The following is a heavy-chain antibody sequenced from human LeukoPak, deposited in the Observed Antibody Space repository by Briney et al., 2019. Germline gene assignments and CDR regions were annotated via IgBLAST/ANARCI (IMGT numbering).Heavy chain of an antibody. CDR2: IYAYNGNT. CDR3: ARGYGYSYGLFDY. J-gene: IGHJ4*02. CDR1: GYTFTNYD. V-gene: IGHV1-18*01. Sequence: ASVKVSCKASGYTFTNYDISWVRQAPGQGLEWMGRIYAYNGNTKYAQKLQGRVTMATDTSTSTAYMELRSLRSDATAVYFCARGYGYSYGLFDYWGQGTLVTVSS. D-gene: IGHD5-18*01.